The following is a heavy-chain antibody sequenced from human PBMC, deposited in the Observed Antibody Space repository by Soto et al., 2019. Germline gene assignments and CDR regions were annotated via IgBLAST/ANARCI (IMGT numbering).Heavy chain of an antibody. D-gene: IGHD6-13*01. CDR1: GFTFSSYS. CDR3: ARGYSSSWYTWFDP. J-gene: IGHJ5*02. V-gene: IGHV3-21*01. Sequence: VQLVESGGGLVKPGGSLRLSCAASGFTFSSYSMNWVRQAPGKGLEWVSSISSSSSYIYYADSVKGRFTISRDNAKNSLYLQMNSLRAEDTAVYYCARGYSSSWYTWFDPWGQGTLVTVSS. CDR2: ISSSSSYI.